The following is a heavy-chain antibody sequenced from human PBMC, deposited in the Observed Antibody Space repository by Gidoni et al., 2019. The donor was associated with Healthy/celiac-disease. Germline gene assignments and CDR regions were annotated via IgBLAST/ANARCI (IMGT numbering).Heavy chain of an antibody. CDR3: ARGEWFGDEWFDP. J-gene: IGHJ5*02. CDR2: IREYNGNT. V-gene: IGHV1-18*01. Sequence: QVQLVQSAAEVKQPGASVTVSCKASGYTFTSYGITWVRQAPGQGLEWMGWIREYNGNTNYAQKIKGRVTMTTDTSTSIAYMELRSLRSEDTAVYYCARGEWFGDEWFDPWGQGTLGNVSS. D-gene: IGHD3-10*01. CDR1: GYTFTSYG.